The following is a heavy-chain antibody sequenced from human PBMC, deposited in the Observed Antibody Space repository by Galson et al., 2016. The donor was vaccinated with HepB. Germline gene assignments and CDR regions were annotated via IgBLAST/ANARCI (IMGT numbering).Heavy chain of an antibody. CDR3: AKDLDIVVVPSAIDY. Sequence: SLRLSCAASGFTFRSYAMSWVRQAPGKGLEWVSAISGSGGSTYYADSVKGRFTISRDNSKNTVYLQMNSLRVEDTAVYYCAKDLDIVVVPSAIDYWGQGTLVTVSS. D-gene: IGHD2-2*01. J-gene: IGHJ4*02. CDR2: ISGSGGST. V-gene: IGHV3-23*01. CDR1: GFTFRSYA.